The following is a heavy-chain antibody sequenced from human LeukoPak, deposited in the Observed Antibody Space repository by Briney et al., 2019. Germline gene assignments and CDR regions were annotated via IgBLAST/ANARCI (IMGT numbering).Heavy chain of an antibody. CDR3: AKVYTYGDS. Sequence: GGSLRLSCAASGFTFSSYGMSWVRQAPGKGLEWVSAISGSGGTTYDADSVKGRFTISRDNSKNTLYLQMNSLRAEDTAVYYCAKVYTYGDSWGQGTLVTVSS. V-gene: IGHV3-23*01. D-gene: IGHD5-18*01. CDR1: GFTFSSYG. CDR2: ISGSGGTT. J-gene: IGHJ4*02.